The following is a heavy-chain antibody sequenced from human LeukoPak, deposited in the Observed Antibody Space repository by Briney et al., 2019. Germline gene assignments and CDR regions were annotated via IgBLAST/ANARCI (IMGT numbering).Heavy chain of an antibody. V-gene: IGHV4-59*01. D-gene: IGHD2-15*01. CDR2: IYYSGST. CDR1: GGSIRSYY. J-gene: IGHJ4*02. CDR3: ASAPRDCSGGSCFDFDY. Sequence: SETLSLTCTVSGGSIRSYYWSWIRQPPGKGLEWIGYIYYSGSTNYNPSLKSRVTISVDTSKNQFSLKLSSVTAADTAVYYCASAPRDCSGGSCFDFDYWGQGALVTVSS.